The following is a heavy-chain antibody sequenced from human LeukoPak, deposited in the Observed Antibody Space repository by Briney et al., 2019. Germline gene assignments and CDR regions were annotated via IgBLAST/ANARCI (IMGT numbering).Heavy chain of an antibody. CDR1: GFTFSSYS. CDR2: ISSSSSYI. J-gene: IGHJ3*02. Sequence: GGSLRLSCAASGFTFSSYSMNWVRQAPGKGLEWVSSISSSSSYIYYADSVKGRFTISRDNSENTLYLQMNSLRAEDTAVYYCARSGSYESSDAFDIWGQGTMVTVSS. CDR3: ARSGSYESSDAFDI. V-gene: IGHV3-21*01. D-gene: IGHD1-26*01.